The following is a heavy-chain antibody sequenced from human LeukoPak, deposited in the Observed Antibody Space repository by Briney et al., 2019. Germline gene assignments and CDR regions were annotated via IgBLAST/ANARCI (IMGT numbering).Heavy chain of an antibody. V-gene: IGHV3-30*18. CDR3: AKADTSGWYNFDY. CDR1: GFTFSSNA. D-gene: IGHD6-19*01. J-gene: IGHJ4*02. Sequence: GGSLRLSCAASGFTFSSNAMHWVRQAPGKGLEWVAVISYDGSNKYYADSVKGRFTISRDNSKNTLYLQMNSLRPEDTAVYYCAKADTSGWYNFDYWAREPWSPSPQ. CDR2: ISYDGSNK.